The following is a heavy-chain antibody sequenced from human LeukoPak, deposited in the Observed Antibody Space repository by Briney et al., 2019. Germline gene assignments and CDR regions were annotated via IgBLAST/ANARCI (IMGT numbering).Heavy chain of an antibody. CDR1: GYTFTSYD. J-gene: IGHJ5*02. V-gene: IGHV1-8*03. D-gene: IGHD2-2*01. CDR3: ARVSAIVVPAARKVYNWFDP. CDR2: MNPNSGNT. Sequence: ASVKVSCKASGYTFTSYDINWVRQATGQGLEWMGWMNPNSGNTGYAQKFQGRVTITRNTSISTAYMELSSLRSEDTAVYYCARVSAIVVPAARKVYNWFDPWGQGTLVTVSS.